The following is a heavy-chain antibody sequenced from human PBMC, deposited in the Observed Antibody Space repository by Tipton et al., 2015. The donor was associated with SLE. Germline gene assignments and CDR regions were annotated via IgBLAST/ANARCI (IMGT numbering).Heavy chain of an antibody. CDR2: IYYSGST. Sequence: TLSLTCTVSGGSISSHYWSWIRQPPGKGLEWIGYIYYSGSTNYNPSLKSRVTISVDTSKNQFSLKLSSVTAADTAVYYCAARGAVWDYWGQGTLVTVSS. CDR3: AARGAVWDY. CDR1: GGSISSHY. J-gene: IGHJ4*02. D-gene: IGHD3-10*01. V-gene: IGHV4-59*11.